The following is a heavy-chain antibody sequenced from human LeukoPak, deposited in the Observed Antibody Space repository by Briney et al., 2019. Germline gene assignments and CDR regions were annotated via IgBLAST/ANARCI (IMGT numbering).Heavy chain of an antibody. J-gene: IGHJ4*02. Sequence: PGGSLRLSCAASGFTFSSYAMSWVRQAQGKGLEWVSAISGSGGSTYYADSVKGRFAISRDNSKNTLYLQMNSLRAEDTAVYYCAKGSSYSSSWYSDYWGQGTLVTVSS. D-gene: IGHD6-13*01. V-gene: IGHV3-23*01. CDR2: ISGSGGST. CDR3: AKGSSYSSSWYSDY. CDR1: GFTFSSYA.